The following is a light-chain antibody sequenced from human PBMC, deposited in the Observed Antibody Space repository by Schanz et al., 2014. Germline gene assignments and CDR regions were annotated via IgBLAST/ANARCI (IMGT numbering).Light chain of an antibody. CDR3: QQYGSSPYT. CDR1: QTVDSDY. Sequence: EVVMTQSPATLSVSPGERATLSCWASQTVDSDYVAWYQHKPGQAPRLLIYGASNRATDIPDRFSGGGSRTDFTLTIDRLEPEDFAVYYCQQYGSSPYTFGPGTKLEIK. J-gene: IGKJ2*01. CDR2: GAS. V-gene: IGKV3-20*01.